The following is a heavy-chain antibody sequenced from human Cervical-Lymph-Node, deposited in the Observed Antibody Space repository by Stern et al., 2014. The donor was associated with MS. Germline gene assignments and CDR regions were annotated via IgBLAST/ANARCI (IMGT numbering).Heavy chain of an antibody. CDR2: ISYNGTDK. CDR1: RFNFRAFA. D-gene: IGHD1-1*01. J-gene: IGHJ6*02. V-gene: IGHV3-30*04. CDR3: AKGYRERYRDNFRYYALDV. Sequence: MQLVESGGGVVQPGRSLRLSCAASRFNFRAFAMHWVRQAPGKGLEWVAFISYNGTDKYYSDSVKGRFTISRDNSKNTLHLHVNSLRAEDTALYYCAKGYRERYRDNFRYYALDVWGQGTTVIVSS.